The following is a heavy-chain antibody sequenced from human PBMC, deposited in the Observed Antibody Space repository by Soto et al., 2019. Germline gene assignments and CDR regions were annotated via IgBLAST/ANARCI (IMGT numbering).Heavy chain of an antibody. CDR2: ISYDGSNK. J-gene: IGHJ4*02. Sequence: QVQLVESGGGVVQPGRSLRLSCAASGFTFSSDAMHWVRQAPGKGLEWVAVISYDGSNKYYADSVKGRFTISRDNSKNTLYLQMNSLRAEDTAVYYCARGGYIVVVVAATLDYWGQGTLVTVSS. CDR3: ARGGYIVVVVAATLDY. V-gene: IGHV3-30-3*01. CDR1: GFTFSSDA. D-gene: IGHD2-15*01.